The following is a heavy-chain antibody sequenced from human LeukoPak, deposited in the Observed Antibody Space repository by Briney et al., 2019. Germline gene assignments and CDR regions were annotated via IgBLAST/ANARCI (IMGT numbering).Heavy chain of an antibody. CDR1: GFTFSSYA. D-gene: IGHD3-10*01. CDR2: ISYDGSNK. J-gene: IGHJ3*02. CDR3: AGVLLWFGELWAFDI. Sequence: GRSLRLSCAASGFTFSSYAMHWVRQAPGKGLEWVAVISYDGSNKYYADSVKGRFTISRDNSKNTLYLQMNSLRAEDTAVYYCAGVLLWFGELWAFDIWGQGTMVTVSS. V-gene: IGHV3-30-3*01.